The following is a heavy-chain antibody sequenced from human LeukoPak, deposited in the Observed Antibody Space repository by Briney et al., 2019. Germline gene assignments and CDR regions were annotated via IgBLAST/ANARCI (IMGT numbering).Heavy chain of an antibody. V-gene: IGHV1-18*01. CDR3: VRDLGVDTSMIFFDY. J-gene: IGHJ4*02. D-gene: IGHD3/OR15-3a*01. Sequence: ASVKVSCKASGGTFSSYAISWVRQAPGQGLEWMGWISAYNGNINYAQKFQGRVTMTTDTSTSTAYMELRSLRSDDTAVFYCVRDLGVDTSMIFFDYWGQGTLVTVSS. CDR1: GGTFSSYA. CDR2: ISAYNGNI.